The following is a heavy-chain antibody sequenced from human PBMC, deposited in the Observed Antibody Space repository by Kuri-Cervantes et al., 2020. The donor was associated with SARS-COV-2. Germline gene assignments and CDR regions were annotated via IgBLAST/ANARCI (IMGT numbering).Heavy chain of an antibody. D-gene: IGHD1-1*01. J-gene: IGHJ5*02. CDR1: GGSISSSSYY. Sequence: SETLSLTCTVSGGSISSSSYYWGWICQPPGKGLEWIGSIYYSGSTYYNPSLKSRVTISVDTSKNQFSLKLSSVTAADTAVYYCARDLTRNWNDFWFDPWGQGTLVTVSS. CDR2: IYYSGST. V-gene: IGHV4-39*07. CDR3: ARDLTRNWNDFWFDP.